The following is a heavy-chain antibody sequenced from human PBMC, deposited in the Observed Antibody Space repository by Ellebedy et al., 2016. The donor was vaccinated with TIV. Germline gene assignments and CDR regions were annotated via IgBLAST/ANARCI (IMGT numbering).Heavy chain of an antibody. CDR2: IYHSGST. J-gene: IGHJ4*02. Sequence: SETLSLXXTVSGYSISSGYYWGWIRQPPGKGLEWIGSIYHSGSTYYNPSLKSRVTISVDTSKNQFSLKLSSVTAADTAVYYCARGSEREMATISRPFDYWGQGTLVTVSS. CDR1: GYSISSGYY. V-gene: IGHV4-38-2*02. CDR3: ARGSEREMATISRPFDY. D-gene: IGHD5-24*01.